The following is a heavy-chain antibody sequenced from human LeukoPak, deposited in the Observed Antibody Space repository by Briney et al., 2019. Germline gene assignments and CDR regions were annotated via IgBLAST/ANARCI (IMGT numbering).Heavy chain of an antibody. CDR3: ARESLYYYDSSGYPAHGY. Sequence: GGSLRLSCAASGFRFDSYVMNWVRQAPGKGLEWVSSISSSSYIYYADSVKGRFTISRDNAKNSLYLQMNSLRAEDTAVYYCARESLYYYDSSGYPAHGYWGQGTLVTVSS. D-gene: IGHD3-22*01. CDR2: ISSSSYI. J-gene: IGHJ4*02. CDR1: GFRFDSYV. V-gene: IGHV3-21*01.